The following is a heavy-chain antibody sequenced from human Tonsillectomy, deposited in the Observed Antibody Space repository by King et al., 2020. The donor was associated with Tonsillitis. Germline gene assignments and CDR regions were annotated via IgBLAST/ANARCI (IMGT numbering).Heavy chain of an antibody. Sequence: QLVQSGAEVKKPGSSVKVSCKASGGTFSSYAISWVRQAPGQGLEWMGGIIPIFGTANYAQKFQGRVTITADESTSTAYMELSSLRSEDTAVYCCARQGQLWSNYYYYGMDVWGQGTTVTVSS. CDR2: IIPIFGTA. CDR1: GGTFSSYA. CDR3: ARQGQLWSNYYYYGMDV. J-gene: IGHJ6*02. V-gene: IGHV1-69*01. D-gene: IGHD5-18*01.